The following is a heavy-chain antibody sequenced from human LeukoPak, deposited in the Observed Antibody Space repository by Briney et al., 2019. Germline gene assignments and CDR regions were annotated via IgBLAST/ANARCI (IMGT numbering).Heavy chain of an antibody. D-gene: IGHD6-6*01. V-gene: IGHV3-21*01. CDR1: GFTFSSYT. J-gene: IGHJ4*02. CDR2: ITSSSSYI. Sequence: GGSLRLSCAASGFTFSSYTMNWVRQPPGKGLEWVSSITSSSSYIYYADSVKGRFTISSDNAKNSLFLQMNSLRAEDTAVYYCARDPGAYSSSPIDYWGQGTLVTVSS. CDR3: ARDPGAYSSSPIDY.